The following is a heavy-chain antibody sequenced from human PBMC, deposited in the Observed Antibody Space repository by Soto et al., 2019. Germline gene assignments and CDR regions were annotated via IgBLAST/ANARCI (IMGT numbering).Heavy chain of an antibody. CDR2: ISAYTDTP. Sequence: GASVKASCKASCHTFPNFAVTWVRRAPGQGLEWMGEISAYTDTPNYAQKFQGRITMTIGTSTRTAYMDLRSLTSDDTAVYYCARVIPGVEAWFDPWGQGTLVTVSS. J-gene: IGHJ5*02. D-gene: IGHD2-2*01. V-gene: IGHV1-18*01. CDR1: CHTFPNFA. CDR3: ARVIPGVEAWFDP.